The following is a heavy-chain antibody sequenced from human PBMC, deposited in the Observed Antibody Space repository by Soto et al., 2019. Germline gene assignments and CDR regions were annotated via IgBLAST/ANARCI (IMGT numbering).Heavy chain of an antibody. D-gene: IGHD2-21*02. CDR3: AREYCGGDCYMFHYYGMDV. Sequence: GASVKVSCKASGYTFTIYGISCVLQAPVQWLEWMGCISAYNGNTNYAQKLQGRVTMTTDTSTSTAYMELRSLRSDDTAVYYCAREYCGGDCYMFHYYGMDVWGQGTTVTVSS. CDR1: GYTFTIYG. CDR2: ISAYNGNT. J-gene: IGHJ6*02. V-gene: IGHV1-18*04.